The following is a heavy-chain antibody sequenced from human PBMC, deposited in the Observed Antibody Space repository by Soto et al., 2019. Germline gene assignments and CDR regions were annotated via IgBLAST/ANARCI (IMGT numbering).Heavy chain of an antibody. CDR2: IYTSGST. J-gene: IGHJ6*02. CDR1: GGSISSYY. D-gene: IGHD5-12*01. Sequence: PSETLSLPCPVSGGSISSYYWSWIRQPAGKGLEWIGSIYTSGSTNYNPSLKSRVTMSVDTSKNQFSLKLSSVTAADTAVYYCARDVRYDETYYYYGMDVWGQGTTVTVSS. CDR3: ARDVRYDETYYYYGMDV. V-gene: IGHV4-4*07.